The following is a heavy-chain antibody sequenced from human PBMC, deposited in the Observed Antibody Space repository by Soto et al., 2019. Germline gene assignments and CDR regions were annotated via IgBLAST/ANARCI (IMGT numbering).Heavy chain of an antibody. J-gene: IGHJ3*02. CDR3: ARHLWFGESDAFDI. D-gene: IGHD3-10*01. CDR2: ISAYNGNT. Sequence: ASVKVSCKASGYTFTSNGISWVRQAPGQGLEWMGWISAYNGNTNYAQKLQGRVTMTTDTSTSTAYMELRSLRSDDTAVYNCARHLWFGESDAFDIWGQGTMVTVSS. CDR1: GYTFTSNG. V-gene: IGHV1-18*01.